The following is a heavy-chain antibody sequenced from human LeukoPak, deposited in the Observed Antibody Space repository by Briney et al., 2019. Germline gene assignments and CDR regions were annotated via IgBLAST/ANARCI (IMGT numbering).Heavy chain of an antibody. J-gene: IGHJ4*02. CDR3: AKNAGYSYGLYYFDY. CDR1: GFAFRNYA. D-gene: IGHD5-18*01. V-gene: IGHV3-23*01. Sequence: AGGSLRLSCAASGFAFRNYAMSWVRQAPGKGLEWVSSLISSGDTTYYADSVKGRFTISRDNSKNTVHLQMDSLRAEDSAVYYCAKNAGYSYGLYYFDYWGQGTLVTVSS. CDR2: LISSGDTT.